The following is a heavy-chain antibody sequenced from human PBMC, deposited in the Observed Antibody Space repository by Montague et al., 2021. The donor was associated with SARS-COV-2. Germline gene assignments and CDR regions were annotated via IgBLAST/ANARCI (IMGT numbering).Heavy chain of an antibody. CDR1: GGSIDSSSYH. CDR2: IHYSGSTS. CDR3: ARYRRDGSYFLDY. D-gene: IGHD5-24*01. Sequence: SETLSLTCTVSGGSIDSSSYHWDWIRQSPGKGLEWIGSIHYSGSTSYYNPSLKSRVTISADTSKNQFSLKLTSVTAADTAVYYCARYRRDGSYFLDYWGQGTLVTVSS. J-gene: IGHJ4*02. V-gene: IGHV4-39*01.